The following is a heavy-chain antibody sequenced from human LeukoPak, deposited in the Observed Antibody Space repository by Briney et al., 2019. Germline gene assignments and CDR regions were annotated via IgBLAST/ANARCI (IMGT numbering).Heavy chain of an antibody. D-gene: IGHD2-15*01. V-gene: IGHV3-48*01. CDR2: IGTSSTTT. Sequence: PGGSLRLSCAASGFTFSSYTMNWVRQPPGKGLEWVSNIGTSSTTTYYADSVKGRFAISRDNSKNTLYLQMNSLRAEDTAVYYCAKGGYCSGGTCYPMDVWGQGTTVTVSS. J-gene: IGHJ6*02. CDR3: AKGGYCSGGTCYPMDV. CDR1: GFTFSSYT.